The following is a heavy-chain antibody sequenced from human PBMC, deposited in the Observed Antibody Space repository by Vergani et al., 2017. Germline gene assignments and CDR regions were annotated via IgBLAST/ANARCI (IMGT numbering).Heavy chain of an antibody. Sequence: QVQLVQSGAEVKKPGASVKVSCKASGYTFTGYYMHWVRQAPGQGLEWMGWINPNSGGTNYAQKFQGRVTMTRDTSISTAYMELSRLRSDDTAVYYCARGGYGSGSYTTRNFYYYYGMDVWGQGTTVTVS. CDR1: GYTFTGYY. CDR3: ARGGYGSGSYTTRNFYYYYGMDV. D-gene: IGHD3-10*01. CDR2: INPNSGGT. V-gene: IGHV1-2*02. J-gene: IGHJ6*02.